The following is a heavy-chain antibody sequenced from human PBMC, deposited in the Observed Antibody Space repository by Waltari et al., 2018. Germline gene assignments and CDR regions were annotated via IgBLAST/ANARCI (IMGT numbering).Heavy chain of an antibody. CDR3: ARVKTGYDAFDI. CDR2: ISYDGSNK. CDR1: GFTFSSYA. J-gene: IGHJ3*02. D-gene: IGHD3-9*01. Sequence: QVQLVESGGGVVQPGRSLRLSCAASGFTFSSYAMHWVRQAPGKGLEWVAVISYDGSNKYYADSVKGRFTISRDNSKNTLYLQMNSLRAEDTAVYYCARVKTGYDAFDIWGQGTTVTVSS. V-gene: IGHV3-30-3*01.